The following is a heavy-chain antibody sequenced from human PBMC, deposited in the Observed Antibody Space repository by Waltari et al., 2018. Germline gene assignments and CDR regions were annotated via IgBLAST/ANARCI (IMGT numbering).Heavy chain of an antibody. Sequence: QVQLQQWGAGLLKPSETLSLTCAVYGGSFSGYYWSWIRQPPGKGLEWIGEINHSGSNNYNPSLKSRVTISVDTSKNQFSLKLSSVTAADTAVYYCARGVGSGSYYYYYYYGMDVWGQGTTVTVSS. CDR2: INHSGSN. CDR1: GGSFSGYY. CDR3: ARGVGSGSYYYYYYYGMDV. V-gene: IGHV4-34*01. J-gene: IGHJ6*02. D-gene: IGHD3-10*01.